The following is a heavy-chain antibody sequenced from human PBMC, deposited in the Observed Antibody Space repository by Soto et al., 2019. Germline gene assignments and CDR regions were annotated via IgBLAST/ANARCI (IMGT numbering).Heavy chain of an antibody. V-gene: IGHV1-18*01. CDR2: ISAYNGNT. D-gene: IGHD3-10*01. CDR3: AKVGPYDSGSYMFRYDRFDP. J-gene: IGHJ5*02. Sequence: ASVKVSCKASGYTFTLYGIRWVRQAPGQGLEGMGWISAYNGNTNYAQKLQGRVTMTTDTSTSTAYMELRSLRVDDTAVYYCAKVGPYDSGSYMFRYDRFDPWGQGTQVTVSS. CDR1: GYTFTLYG.